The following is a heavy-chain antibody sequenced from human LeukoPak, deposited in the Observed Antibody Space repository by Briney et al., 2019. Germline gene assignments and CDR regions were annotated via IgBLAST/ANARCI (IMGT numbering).Heavy chain of an antibody. CDR3: APFSGDLVNLDY. Sequence: PGGSLRLSCAASGSTFSGDWMHWVRQAPGKGLVWVSRINNDGSRTNYADSVKGRFTISRDNAKNTLYLQMNSLRAEDTAVYYCAPFSGDLVNLDYWGQGTLVTVSS. CDR2: INNDGSRT. CDR1: GSTFSGDW. D-gene: IGHD3-10*01. V-gene: IGHV3-74*01. J-gene: IGHJ4*02.